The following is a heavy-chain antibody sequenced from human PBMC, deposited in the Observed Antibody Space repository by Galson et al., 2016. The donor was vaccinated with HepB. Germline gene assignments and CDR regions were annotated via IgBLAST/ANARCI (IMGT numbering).Heavy chain of an antibody. CDR1: GFMFRSYG. J-gene: IGHJ2*01. V-gene: IGHV3-33*01. D-gene: IGHD3-10*02. CDR3: ARAREDTVMMFGYFDL. CDR2: IWNDGQNK. Sequence: SLRLSCAASGFMFRSYGMHWVRQAPGKGLEWVALIWNDGQNKKYADPMKGRVTISRDNAKNTVYLQMKSLGAEDTAVYYFARAREDTVMMFGYFDLWGRGTLVTVSS.